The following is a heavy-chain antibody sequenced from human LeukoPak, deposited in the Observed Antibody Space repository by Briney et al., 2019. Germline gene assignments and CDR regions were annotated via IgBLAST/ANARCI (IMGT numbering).Heavy chain of an antibody. CDR1: GGSFSNYY. J-gene: IGHJ2*01. CDR3: ASSKDWYFDL. CDR2: INDSGTT. V-gene: IGHV4-34*01. Sequence: LETLSLTCAVYGGSFSNYYWSWIRQTPGKGLEWIGEINDSGTTNYNPSLKSRVTVSADTSKNYFSLKLSSLTAADSAIYYCASSKDWYFDLWGRGTLVTVSS.